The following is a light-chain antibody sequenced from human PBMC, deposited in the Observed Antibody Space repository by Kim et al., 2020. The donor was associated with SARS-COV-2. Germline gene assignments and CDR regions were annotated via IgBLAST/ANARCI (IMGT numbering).Light chain of an antibody. Sequence: SSVGDRVTITCRDSQSISSWLAWYQQKPGKAPKLLIYKASSLESGVPSRFSGSGSGTEFTLTISSLQPDDFATYYCQQYNSYPFAFGPGTKVDIK. J-gene: IGKJ3*01. CDR3: QQYNSYPFA. V-gene: IGKV1-5*03. CDR2: KAS. CDR1: QSISSW.